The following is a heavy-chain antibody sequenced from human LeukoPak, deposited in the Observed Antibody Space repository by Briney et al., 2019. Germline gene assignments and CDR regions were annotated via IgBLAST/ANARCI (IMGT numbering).Heavy chain of an antibody. CDR1: GFTFSSYW. D-gene: IGHD3-22*01. CDR3: ARDGTYYYDSSGYGFDY. V-gene: IGHV3-7*01. Sequence: PGGSLRLSCAASGFTFSSYWMSWVRQAPGKGLEWVANIKQDGSEKYYVDSVKGRFTISRDNAKNSLCLQMNSLRAEDTAVYYCARDGTYYYDSSGYGFDYWGQGTLVTVSS. CDR2: IKQDGSEK. J-gene: IGHJ4*02.